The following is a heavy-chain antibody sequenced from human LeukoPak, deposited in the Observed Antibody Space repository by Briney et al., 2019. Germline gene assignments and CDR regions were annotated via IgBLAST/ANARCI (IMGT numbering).Heavy chain of an antibody. D-gene: IGHD4-17*01. CDR3: ARHGYDSGDYYYFDN. V-gene: IGHV4-38-2*02. CDR2: IYHSGTT. J-gene: IGHJ4*02. Sequence: PSETLSLTCSVSGYSIRSGHYWGWIRQTPGKGLEWIGTIYHSGTTYQSPTLKSRFTISVDTSKNQLSLKVRSVITADTAIYYCARHGYDSGDYYYFDNWGQGTLVTVSS. CDR1: GYSIRSGHY.